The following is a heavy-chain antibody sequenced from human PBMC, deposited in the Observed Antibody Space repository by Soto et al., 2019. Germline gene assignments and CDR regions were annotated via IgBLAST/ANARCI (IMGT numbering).Heavy chain of an antibody. CDR3: ARDCLVRGVGAFDI. Sequence: EVQLVESGGGLVKPGGSLRLSCAASGFTFSSYSMNWVRQAPGKGLEWVSSISSSSSYIYYADSVKGRFTISRDNAKNSLYLQMNSLRAEDTAVYYCARDCLVRGVGAFDIWGQGTMVTVSS. D-gene: IGHD3-10*01. CDR1: GFTFSSYS. V-gene: IGHV3-21*01. CDR2: ISSSSSYI. J-gene: IGHJ3*02.